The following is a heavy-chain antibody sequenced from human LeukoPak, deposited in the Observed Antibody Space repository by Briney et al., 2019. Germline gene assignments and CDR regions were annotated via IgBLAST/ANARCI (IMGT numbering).Heavy chain of an antibody. J-gene: IGHJ5*02. V-gene: IGHV3-74*01. D-gene: IGHD1-1*01. CDR3: ARDRGGTGILVDP. CDR2: ITNDGSST. Sequence: TGGSLRLSCAASGLTFSSHWMHWVRQAPGKGLVWVSRITNDGSSTTYADSVKGRFTISRDNAKNMLYLQVNSLRAEDTAVYYCARDRGGTGILVDPWGQGTLVTVSS. CDR1: GLTFSSHW.